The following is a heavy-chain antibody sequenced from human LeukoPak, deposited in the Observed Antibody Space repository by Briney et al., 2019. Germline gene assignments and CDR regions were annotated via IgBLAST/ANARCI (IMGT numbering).Heavy chain of an antibody. CDR2: ISAYNGNT. Sequence: ASVKVSCKASGYTFTSYGISXVXXXXXXXLEWMGWISAYNGNTNYAQKLQGRVTMTTDTSTSTAYMELRSLRSDDTAVYYCARGGSGTTYWGQGTLVTVSS. J-gene: IGHJ4*02. CDR1: GYTFTSYG. CDR3: ARGGSGTTY. D-gene: IGHD1-1*01. V-gene: IGHV1-18*01.